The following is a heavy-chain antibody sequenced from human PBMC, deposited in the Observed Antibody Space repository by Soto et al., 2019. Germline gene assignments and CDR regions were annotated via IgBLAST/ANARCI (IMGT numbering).Heavy chain of an antibody. J-gene: IGHJ4*02. CDR3: ATHAPGGVVELDY. D-gene: IGHD2-2*01. V-gene: IGHV4-59*01. CDR2: IYYSGST. CDR1: GGSISSYY. Sequence: QVQLQESGPGLVKPSETLSLTCTVSGGSISSYYWSWIRQHPGKGLEWLGYIYYSGSTNYNPSLKRRVTISVATSKSQFSLKHGSVTAADTAVYYCATHAPGGVVELDYWGQGTLVTVSS.